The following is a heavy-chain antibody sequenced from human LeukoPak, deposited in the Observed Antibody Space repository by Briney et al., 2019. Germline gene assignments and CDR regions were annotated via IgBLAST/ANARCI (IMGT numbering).Heavy chain of an antibody. CDR3: ARLRRGITMARYYYYYMDV. CDR2: INHSGST. Sequence: SETLSLTCAVYGGSFSGYYWSWIRQPPGKGLEWIGEINHSGSTNYNPSLKSRVTISVDTSKNQFSLKLSSVTAADTAVYYCARLRRGITMARYYYYYMDVWGKGTTVTVSS. J-gene: IGHJ6*03. V-gene: IGHV4-34*01. CDR1: GGSFSGYY. D-gene: IGHD3-10*01.